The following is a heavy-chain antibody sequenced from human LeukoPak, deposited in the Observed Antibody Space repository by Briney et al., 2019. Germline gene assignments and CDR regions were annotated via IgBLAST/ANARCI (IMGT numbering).Heavy chain of an antibody. D-gene: IGHD4-17*01. V-gene: IGHV1-69*01. CDR1: GGTFSSYA. CDR2: IIPIFGTA. J-gene: IGHJ3*02. Sequence: ASVKVSCKASGGTFSSYAISWVRQAPGQGLEWMGGIIPIFGTANYAQKFQGRVTITADESTSTAYMELSSLRSEDTAVYYCATLGNYGDYGAGAFDIWGQGTMVTVSS. CDR3: ATLGNYGDYGAGAFDI.